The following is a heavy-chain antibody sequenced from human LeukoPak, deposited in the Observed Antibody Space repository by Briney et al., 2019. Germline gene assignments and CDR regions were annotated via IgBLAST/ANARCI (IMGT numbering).Heavy chain of an antibody. CDR2: ISRSGDTL. CDR3: AREVIIFPDYYYYGLDV. Sequence: GGSLRLSCAASGFTFSNAYMTWIRQARGKGLEWISYISRSGDTLYYADSVEGRFTISRDNAKNSVYLQMNSLRAEDTAVYYCAREVIIFPDYYYYGLDVWGQGTTVTVSS. V-gene: IGHV3-11*01. J-gene: IGHJ6*02. D-gene: IGHD3-9*01. CDR1: GFTFSNAY.